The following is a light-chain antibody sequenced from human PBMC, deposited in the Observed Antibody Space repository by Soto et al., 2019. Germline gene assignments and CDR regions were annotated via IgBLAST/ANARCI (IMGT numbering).Light chain of an antibody. V-gene: IGKV1-33*01. Sequence: DIQMTQSPSSLSASVGERVTITCQASQDISIYLNWYQQKPGKAPKLLIYDASNLQTGIPSRFSGGGSGTDFTFTISSLQPEDIATYYCQQYANLPPLTFGGGTKVEIK. J-gene: IGKJ4*01. CDR2: DAS. CDR3: QQYANLPPLT. CDR1: QDISIY.